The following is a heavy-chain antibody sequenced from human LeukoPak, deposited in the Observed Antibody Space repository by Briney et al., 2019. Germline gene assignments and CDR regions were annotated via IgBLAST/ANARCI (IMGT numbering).Heavy chain of an antibody. J-gene: IGHJ4*02. CDR2: ISGSGGST. Sequence: PGGSLRLSCAASGFTFSIYGMSWVRQAPGKGLEWVSAISGSGGSTYYADSVKGRFTISRDNSKNTLYLQMNSLRAEDTAVYYCATITRQHYDYVWGSYRPDDYWGQGTLVTVSS. V-gene: IGHV3-23*01. D-gene: IGHD3-16*02. CDR1: GFTFSIYG. CDR3: ATITRQHYDYVWGSYRPDDY.